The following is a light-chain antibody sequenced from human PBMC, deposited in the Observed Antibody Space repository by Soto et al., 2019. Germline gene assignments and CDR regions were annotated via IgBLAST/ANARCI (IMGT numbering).Light chain of an antibody. CDR2: DAS. J-gene: IGKJ4*01. V-gene: IGKV3-11*01. Sequence: DIVLTQSPAIPSFSPGERATLSCRARQSVSSYLAWYQQKPGQAPRLHIYDASNRATGIPARFSGSGSGTDFTLTISSLEPEDFAVYYCQQRSNWPTFGGGTKVEIK. CDR3: QQRSNWPT. CDR1: QSVSSY.